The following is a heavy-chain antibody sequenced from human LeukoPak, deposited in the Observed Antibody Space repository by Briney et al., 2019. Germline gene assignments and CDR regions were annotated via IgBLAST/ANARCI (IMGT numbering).Heavy chain of an antibody. CDR3: ARDAGYCSSTSCLNRFDY. Sequence: ASVTVSCKAYGYTFTRYGISWVRQAPGPGLEWMGWLSAYNGNTDYAQQLQGRVPMTTDTSTSTAYMELRSLRSDDTAVYYCARDAGYCSSTSCLNRFDYWGQGTLVTVSS. CDR1: GYTFTRYG. D-gene: IGHD2-2*01. CDR2: LSAYNGNT. J-gene: IGHJ4*02. V-gene: IGHV1-18*01.